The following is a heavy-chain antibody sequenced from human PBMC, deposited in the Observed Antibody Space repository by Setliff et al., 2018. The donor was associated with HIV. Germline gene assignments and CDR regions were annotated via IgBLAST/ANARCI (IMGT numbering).Heavy chain of an antibody. CDR2: IYYSGNT. V-gene: IGHV4-31*03. CDR1: GGSISSGGYY. CDR3: ARDKGYYYMDV. Sequence: ASETLSLTCTVSGGSISSGGYYWSWIRQHPGKGLEWIGYIYYSGNTNYNPSLKSRVTIFVDTSKNQFSLKLSSVTAADTAVYYCARDKGYYYMDVWGKGITVTVSS. J-gene: IGHJ6*03.